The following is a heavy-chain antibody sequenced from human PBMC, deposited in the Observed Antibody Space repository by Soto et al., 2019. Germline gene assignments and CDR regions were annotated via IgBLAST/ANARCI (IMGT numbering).Heavy chain of an antibody. CDR3: ARAGGQLGNYYYGMDV. CDR2: MNPNSGNT. D-gene: IGHD6-6*01. V-gene: IGHV1-8*01. Sequence: ASVKVSCKASGYTFTSYDINWVRQATGQGLEWMGWMNPNSGNTGYAQKFQGRVTMTRNTSISTAYMELSSLRAEDTAVYYCARAGGQLGNYYYGMDVWGQGTTVTVS. J-gene: IGHJ6*02. CDR1: GYTFTSYD.